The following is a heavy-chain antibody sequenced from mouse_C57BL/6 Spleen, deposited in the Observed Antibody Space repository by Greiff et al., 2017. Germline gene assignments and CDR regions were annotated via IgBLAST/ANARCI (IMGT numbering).Heavy chain of an antibody. D-gene: IGHD1-1*01. CDR2: IVPNSGGT. CDR1: GYTFTSYW. V-gene: IGHV1-72*01. Sequence: QVQLQQPGAELVKPGASVKLSCKASGYTFTSYWMHWVKQRPGRGLEWIGRIVPNSGGTKYNEKFKSKATLTVDTSSSTAYMQLSSLTSVASAVYDCAGSGVYYGSSLEGMGYWGQGTSVTVSS. CDR3: AGSGVYYGSSLEGMGY. J-gene: IGHJ4*01.